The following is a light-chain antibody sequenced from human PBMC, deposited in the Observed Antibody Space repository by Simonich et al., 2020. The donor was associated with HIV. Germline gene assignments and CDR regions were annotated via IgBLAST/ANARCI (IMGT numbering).Light chain of an antibody. J-gene: IGKJ3*01. CDR3: QQYGNLPFT. Sequence: DIQMTQSPSSLSASVGDRVTIPCQASQDIINYLNWYQQRTGKAPKLLIYDASNVKRGVPSRCSGSGSGTEFTFTISSLEPEDIATYYCQQYGNLPFTFGPGTKVGIK. V-gene: IGKV1-33*01. CDR1: QDIINY. CDR2: DAS.